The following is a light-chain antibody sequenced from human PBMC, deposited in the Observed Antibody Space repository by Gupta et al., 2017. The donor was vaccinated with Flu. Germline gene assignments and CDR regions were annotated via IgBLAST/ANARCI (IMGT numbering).Light chain of an antibody. CDR3: SSHAGRVTWV. Sequence: SAPTQPRSVSGSPGQSVTISCTGTINDVGASNRVYWYEQRPGKAPKLILYDVTERPSGVPDRFSGSKSGYTASLTISGLQADDEADYYCSSHAGRVTWVFGTGTTVTVL. CDR1: INDVGASNR. V-gene: IGLV2-11*01. J-gene: IGLJ1*01. CDR2: DVT.